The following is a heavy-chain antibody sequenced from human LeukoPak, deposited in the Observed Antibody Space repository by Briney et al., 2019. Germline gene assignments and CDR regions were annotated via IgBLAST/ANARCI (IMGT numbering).Heavy chain of an antibody. CDR3: ARQGNYGSGSYVRDAFDI. D-gene: IGHD3-10*01. J-gene: IGHJ3*02. Sequence: HPGGSLRLSCAASGFTFSSYAMHWVRQAPGKGLEWVAVISYDGSNKYYADSVKGRFTISRDNSKNTVYLQTNSLRAEDTAVYYCARQGNYGSGSYVRDAFDIWGQGTMVTVSS. CDR1: GFTFSSYA. V-gene: IGHV3-30-3*01. CDR2: ISYDGSNK.